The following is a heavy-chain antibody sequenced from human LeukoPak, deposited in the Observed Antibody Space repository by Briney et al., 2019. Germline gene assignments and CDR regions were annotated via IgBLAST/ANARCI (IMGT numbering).Heavy chain of an antibody. D-gene: IGHD3-3*01. CDR2: INPSGGST. CDR1: GYTFTSYY. Sequence: GASVKVSCKASGYTFTSYYMHWVRQAPGQGLEWMGIINPSGGSTSYAQKFQGRVTITADESTSTAYMELSSLRSEDTAVYYCAKVSVWSGYYSGMDVWGQGTTVTVSS. V-gene: IGHV1-46*01. J-gene: IGHJ6*02. CDR3: AKVSVWSGYYSGMDV.